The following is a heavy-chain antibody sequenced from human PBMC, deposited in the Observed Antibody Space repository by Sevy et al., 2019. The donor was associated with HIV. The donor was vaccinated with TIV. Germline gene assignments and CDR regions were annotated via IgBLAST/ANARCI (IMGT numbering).Heavy chain of an antibody. Sequence: ASVKVSCKVSGYTLTKLSMHWVRQAPGKVLEWMGTFDPEDGETIYAQKFQGRVTMTEDTSTDTAYMELSSLRSEDTAVYYCATTKDYYENSGDPFDYWGQGTLVTVSS. CDR3: ATTKDYYENSGDPFDY. V-gene: IGHV1-24*01. J-gene: IGHJ4*02. CDR1: GYTLTKLS. D-gene: IGHD3-22*01. CDR2: FDPEDGET.